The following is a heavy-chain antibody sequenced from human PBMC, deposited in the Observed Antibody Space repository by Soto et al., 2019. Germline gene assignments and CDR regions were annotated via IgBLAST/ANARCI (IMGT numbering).Heavy chain of an antibody. V-gene: IGHV3-23*01. D-gene: IGHD2-21*01. CDR3: VRHWGG. J-gene: IGHJ4*01. CDR2: IATTGETT. Sequence: EVQLLESGGGLVQPGGSLRLSCAASGFTFNTYDMSWVRQAPGTGLEWVSSIATTGETTFYADSVRGRFTISRDNSKNTLFLQINTPRADDTAKYYCVRHWGGWGHGTLVTVSS. CDR1: GFTFNTYD.